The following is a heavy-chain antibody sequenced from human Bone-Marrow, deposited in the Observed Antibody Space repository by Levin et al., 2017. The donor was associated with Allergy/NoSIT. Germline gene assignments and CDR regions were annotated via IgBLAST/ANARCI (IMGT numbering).Heavy chain of an antibody. CDR2: IYPGDSDT. J-gene: IGHJ2*01. D-gene: IGHD2-21*02. CDR1: GYSFTSYW. Sequence: GESLKISCKGSGYSFTSYWIGWVRQMPGKGLEWMGIIYPGDSDTRYSPSFQGQVTISADKSISTAYLQWSSLKASDTAMYYCARRAGRGSAEYCGGDCYPDPNWYFDLWGRGTLVTVSS. CDR3: ARRAGRGSAEYCGGDCYPDPNWYFDL. V-gene: IGHV5-51*01.